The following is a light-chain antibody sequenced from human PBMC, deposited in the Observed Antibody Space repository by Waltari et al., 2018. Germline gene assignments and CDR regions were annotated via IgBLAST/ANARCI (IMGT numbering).Light chain of an antibody. CDR1: QSVSSY. V-gene: IGKV3-11*01. CDR2: DAS. CDR3: QQRSNWPRT. Sequence: EIVLTQSPATLSLSPGERATLSCRASQSVSSYLAWYQQKPGQAPRLLIYDASSRDTGIPARFSGSGSGTDFTLTISSLEPEDFAVYYCQQRSNWPRTFGQGTKVEI. J-gene: IGKJ1*01.